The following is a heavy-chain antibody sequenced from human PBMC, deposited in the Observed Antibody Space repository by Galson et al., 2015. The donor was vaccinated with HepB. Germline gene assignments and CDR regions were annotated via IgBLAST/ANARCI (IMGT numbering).Heavy chain of an antibody. D-gene: IGHD5-18*01. CDR1: GFTFSSYS. J-gene: IGHJ6*02. V-gene: IGHV3-21*01. CDR2: ISSSSSYI. CDR3: ARDTAMGNYYYYGMDV. Sequence: SLRLSCAASGFTFSSYSMNWVRQAPGKGLEWVSSISSSSSYIYYADSVKGRFTISRDNAKNSLYLQMNSLRAEDTAVYYCARDTAMGNYYYYGMDVWGQGTTVTVSS.